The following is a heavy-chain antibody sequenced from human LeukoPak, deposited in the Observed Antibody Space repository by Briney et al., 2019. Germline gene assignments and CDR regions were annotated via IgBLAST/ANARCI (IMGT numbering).Heavy chain of an antibody. Sequence: SETLSLTCAVSGGSISSGGYYWSWIRQHPGKGLEWIGYIYYSGSTYYNPSLKSRVTISVDTSKNQFSLKLSSVTAADTAVYYCATRVCGGDCYLDYWGQGTLVTVSS. CDR1: GGSISSGGYY. CDR2: IYYSGST. D-gene: IGHD2-21*02. J-gene: IGHJ4*02. V-gene: IGHV4-31*11. CDR3: ATRVCGGDCYLDY.